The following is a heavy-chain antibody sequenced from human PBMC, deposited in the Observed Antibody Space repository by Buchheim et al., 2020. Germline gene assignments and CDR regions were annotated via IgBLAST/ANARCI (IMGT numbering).Heavy chain of an antibody. D-gene: IGHD3-10*01. CDR3: VRDMYGSGDY. CDR2: INREGTTT. V-gene: IGHV3-74*01. Sequence: EVQLVESGGGLVQPGGSLRLSCSAPGFPFSIYWMHWVRQAPGKGLAWVSHINREGTTTNYADSVRGRFTLSRDNGKNTLYMQMNNLSAEDTAVYYCVRDMYGSGDYWGQGTL. CDR1: GFPFSIYW. J-gene: IGHJ4*02.